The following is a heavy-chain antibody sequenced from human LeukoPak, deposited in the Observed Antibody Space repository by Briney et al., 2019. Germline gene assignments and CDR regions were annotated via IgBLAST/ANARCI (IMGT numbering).Heavy chain of an antibody. V-gene: IGHV4-4*07. CDR1: GGSISSYY. CDR2: IYTSGST. J-gene: IGHJ6*03. Sequence: SETLSLTCTVSGGSISSYYWSWIRQPAGKGLEWIGRIYTSGSTNYNPSLKSRVTMSVDTSKNQFSLKLSSVTAADTAVYYCARAAVWSLGRHYYYYMDVWGKGTTVTVSS. D-gene: IGHD3-3*01. CDR3: ARAAVWSLGRHYYYYMDV.